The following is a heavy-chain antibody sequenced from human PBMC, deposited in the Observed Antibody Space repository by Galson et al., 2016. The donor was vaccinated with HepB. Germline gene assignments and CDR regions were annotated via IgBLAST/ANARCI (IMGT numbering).Heavy chain of an antibody. CDR3: ALGQGFLADS. CDR1: GFTFSSYW. V-gene: IGHV3-7*05. CDR2: IKQDGSAK. J-gene: IGHJ4*02. Sequence: LRLSCAASGFTFSSYWMNWVRQAPGKGLEWVAIIKQDGSAKYYVDSLKGRFTISRDNAKNSLYLQMSSPRPEDTAVYYCALGQGFLADSWGQGTLVTVSS.